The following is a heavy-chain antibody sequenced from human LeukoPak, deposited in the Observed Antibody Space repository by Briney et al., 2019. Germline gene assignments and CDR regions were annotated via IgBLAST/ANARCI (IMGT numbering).Heavy chain of an antibody. CDR1: GYFSTSYY. V-gene: IGHV4-38-2*01. J-gene: IGHJ3*02. CDR2: IRHDGHT. CDR3: ARDRYIYGGDHDAFDI. Sequence: SETLSLTCAVSGYFSTSYYWGWIRQPPGKGLEWIASIRHDGHTYYNASLKSQVTISVDMSRNQFYLRLNSLTAADTAVYYCARDRYIYGGDHDAFDIWGQGTMVTVSS. D-gene: IGHD5-18*01.